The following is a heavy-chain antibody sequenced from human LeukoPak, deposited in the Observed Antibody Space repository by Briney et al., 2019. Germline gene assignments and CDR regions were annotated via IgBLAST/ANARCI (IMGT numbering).Heavy chain of an antibody. V-gene: IGHV1-46*01. CDR3: ARDRVAAAGNRNWFDP. J-gene: IGHJ5*02. Sequence: GASVKVSCKASGYTFTGYYMHWVRQAPGQGLEWMGWINPSGGSTSYAQKFQGRVTMTRDMSTSTVYMELSSLRSEDTAVYYCARDRVAAAGNRNWFDPWGQGTLVTVSS. CDR1: GYTFTGYY. D-gene: IGHD6-13*01. CDR2: INPSGGST.